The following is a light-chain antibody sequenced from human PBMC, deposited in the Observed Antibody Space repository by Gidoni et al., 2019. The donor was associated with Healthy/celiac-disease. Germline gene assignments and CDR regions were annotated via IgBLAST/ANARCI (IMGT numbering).Light chain of an antibody. V-gene: IGKV3-20*01. CDR3: QQYGSSRWT. Sequence: IALTQSPGTLSLSPGERAALSCRASQSVSSSYFAWYQQKPGQAPRLLIYGASSRATGIPDRFSGSGSGTDFTLTISRREQEDFAVYYWQQYGSSRWTFGQGTKVEIK. CDR2: GAS. CDR1: QSVSSSY. J-gene: IGKJ1*01.